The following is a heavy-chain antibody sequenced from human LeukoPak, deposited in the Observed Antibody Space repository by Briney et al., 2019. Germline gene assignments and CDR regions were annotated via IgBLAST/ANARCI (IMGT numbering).Heavy chain of an antibody. D-gene: IGHD2-21*02. CDR1: GGSVSSGTYY. V-gene: IGHV4-61*03. J-gene: IGHJ4*02. CDR3: ARDRDSTFDY. CDR2: IYDSGST. Sequence: SETLSFTCTVSGGSVSSGTYYWSWIRQPPGKGLEWIGYIYDSGSTNYNPSLKSRVTISVDTSKSHFSLKLSSVTAADTAVYYCARDRDSTFDYWGQGTLVTVPS.